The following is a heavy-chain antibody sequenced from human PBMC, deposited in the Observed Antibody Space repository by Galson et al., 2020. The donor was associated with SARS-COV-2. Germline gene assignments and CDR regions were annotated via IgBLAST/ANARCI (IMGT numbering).Heavy chain of an antibody. CDR2: ISSNGGRT. CDR3: ARVDGARDYYYMDV. J-gene: IGHJ6*03. D-gene: IGHD2-8*01. CDR1: GFIFSDYA. Sequence: GGSLRLSCAASGFIFSDYAMDWVRQAPGKGLEYVSAISSNGGRTHYANSVKGRFTISRDNSKNTLYLQMGSLRSEDMAVYYCARVDGARDYYYMDVWGKGTTVTVSS. V-gene: IGHV3-64*01.